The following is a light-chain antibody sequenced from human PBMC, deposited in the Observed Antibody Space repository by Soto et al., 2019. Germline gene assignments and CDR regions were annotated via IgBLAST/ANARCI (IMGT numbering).Light chain of an antibody. J-gene: IGKJ5*01. CDR2: GAS. Sequence: EIVLTQSPGTLSLSPGERATLSCRASQRVSSSYLAWYQQKPGQAPRLHIYGASSRATGIPDRFSGSGSGTDFTLTISRLEPEDFAVYYCQQYGSSPGITFGQGTRLEIK. CDR1: QRVSSSY. CDR3: QQYGSSPGIT. V-gene: IGKV3-20*01.